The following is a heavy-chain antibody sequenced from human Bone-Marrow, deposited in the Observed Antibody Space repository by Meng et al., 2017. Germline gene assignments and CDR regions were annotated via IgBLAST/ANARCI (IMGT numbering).Heavy chain of an antibody. Sequence: GGSLRLSCAASGFTFSSYGMHWVRQAPGKGLEWVSYISSSGSTIYYADSVKGRFTISRDNATNSLYLQMNSLRAEDTAVYYCARAIKKGMYGYCSGGSCYTLGFDYWGQGTLVTVSS. J-gene: IGHJ4*02. CDR1: GFTFSSYG. CDR2: ISSSGSTI. D-gene: IGHD2-15*01. V-gene: IGHV3-48*04. CDR3: ARAIKKGMYGYCSGGSCYTLGFDY.